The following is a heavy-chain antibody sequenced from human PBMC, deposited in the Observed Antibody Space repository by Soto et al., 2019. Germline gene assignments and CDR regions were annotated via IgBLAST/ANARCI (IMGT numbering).Heavy chain of an antibody. CDR3: VKDLFGMDV. CDR1: GFTFNQYS. Sequence: GGSLRLSCSVSGFTFNQYSMQWVRQSPGKGLQFVSTISSNGGGTDYTDSVKGRFTISRDNSKKTLYLQMSRLRPGDTAVYYCVKDLFGMDVWGQGTTVTVSS. J-gene: IGHJ6*02. CDR2: ISSNGGGT. V-gene: IGHV3-64D*06.